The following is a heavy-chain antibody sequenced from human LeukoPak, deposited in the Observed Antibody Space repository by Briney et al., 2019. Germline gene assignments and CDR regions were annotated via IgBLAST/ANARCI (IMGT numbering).Heavy chain of an antibody. CDR3: ARVDAASGSHFWDY. CDR1: GYTSINHY. J-gene: IGHJ4*02. V-gene: IGHV1-46*01. CDR2: VNPNDGST. D-gene: IGHD3-3*02. Sequence: ASVKVSCKASGYTSINHYVHWVRQAPGQGLEWMGIVNPNDGSTIYAQKFQGRVTMTRDTSTTTVYMDLSSLRSEDTAVYYCARVDAASGSHFWDYWGQGTLVTVSS.